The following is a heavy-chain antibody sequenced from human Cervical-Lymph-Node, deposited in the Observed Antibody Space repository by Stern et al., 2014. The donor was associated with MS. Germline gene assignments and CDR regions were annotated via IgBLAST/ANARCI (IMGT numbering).Heavy chain of an antibody. CDR2: IYYSGST. CDR1: GGSISSGGYY. CDR3: ARRGYSYGYPPWFDY. D-gene: IGHD5-18*01. Sequence: QLQESGPGLVKPSQTLSLTCTVSGGSISSGGYYWSWIRQHPGKGLEWIGYIYYSGSTYYNPSLKSRVTISVDTSKNQFSLKLSSVTAADTAVYYCARRGYSYGYPPWFDYWGQGTLVTVSS. J-gene: IGHJ4*02. V-gene: IGHV4-31*03.